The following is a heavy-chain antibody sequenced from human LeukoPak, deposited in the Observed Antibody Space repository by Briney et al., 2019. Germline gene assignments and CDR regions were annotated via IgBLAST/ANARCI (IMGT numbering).Heavy chain of an antibody. D-gene: IGHD3-22*01. Sequence: GGSLRLSCAASGFTFSSYNMNWVRQAPAKGLEWVAVVSHDGSNKDYADSVKGRFTISRDNSKNTLYLQMNSLRAEDSAVYYCAKIQYYDSSGYLDYWGQGTLVTVSS. J-gene: IGHJ4*02. CDR2: VSHDGSNK. V-gene: IGHV3-30*18. CDR1: GFTFSSYN. CDR3: AKIQYYDSSGYLDY.